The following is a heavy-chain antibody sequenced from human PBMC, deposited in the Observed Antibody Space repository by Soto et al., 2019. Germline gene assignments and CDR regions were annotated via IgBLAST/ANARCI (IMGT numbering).Heavy chain of an antibody. D-gene: IGHD3-10*01. CDR2: ITSDSSTR. CDR1: GFTFSSFG. CDR3: ARAPDGIIDFDY. Sequence: GGSLRLSCAVSGFTFSSFGMNWVRQAPGKGLEWISYITSDSSTRHYADFVKGRFTISRDNAKNSLYLQMNSLRDEDTAVYFCARAPDGIIDFDYWGQGTQVSVSS. V-gene: IGHV3-48*02. J-gene: IGHJ4*02.